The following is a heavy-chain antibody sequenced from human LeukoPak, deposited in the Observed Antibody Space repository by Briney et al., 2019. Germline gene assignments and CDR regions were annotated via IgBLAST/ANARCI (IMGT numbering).Heavy chain of an antibody. D-gene: IGHD2-2*01. CDR1: GGSISGYY. CDR2: IYYSGST. J-gene: IGHJ6*02. CDR3: ARGGYQLSYYYYYGMDV. V-gene: IGHV4-59*01. Sequence: PSETLSLTCTVSGGSISGYYWSWIRQPPGKGLEWIGYIYYSGSTNYNPSLKSRVTISVDTSKNQFSLKLSSVTAADTAVYYCARGGYQLSYYYYYGMDVWGQGTTVTVSS.